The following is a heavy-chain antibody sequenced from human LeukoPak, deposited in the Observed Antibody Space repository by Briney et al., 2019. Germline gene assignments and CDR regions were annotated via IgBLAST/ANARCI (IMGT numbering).Heavy chain of an antibody. J-gene: IGHJ4*02. CDR2: IYYSGST. V-gene: IGHV4-59*08. CDR3: ARLEQWLVHRY. CDR1: GGSISSYY. Sequence: PSETLSLTCTVSGGSISSYYWSWIRQPPGKGLEWIGYIYYSGSTNYNPSLKSRVTTSVDTSKNQFSLKLSSVTAADTAVYYCARLEQWLVHRYWGQGTLVTVSS. D-gene: IGHD6-19*01.